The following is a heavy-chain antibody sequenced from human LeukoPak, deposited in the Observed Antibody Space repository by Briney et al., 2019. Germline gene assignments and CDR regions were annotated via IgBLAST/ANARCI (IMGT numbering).Heavy chain of an antibody. Sequence: SETLSLTCSVSDASFSRGDYYWAWIRQPPGKGLEWIGYIYYTGITYYNPSLQSRVTISIDTSRSQFSLKLTSVTAADTAVYCCAKTFYDSSGHHFDYWGQGTLVAVSS. CDR3: AKTFYDSSGHHFDY. D-gene: IGHD3-22*01. CDR1: DASFSRGDYY. CDR2: IYYTGIT. V-gene: IGHV4-30-4*01. J-gene: IGHJ4*02.